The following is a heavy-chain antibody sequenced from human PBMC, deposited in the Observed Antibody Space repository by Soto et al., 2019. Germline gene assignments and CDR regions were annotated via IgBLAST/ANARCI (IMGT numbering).Heavy chain of an antibody. CDR3: ARDRTTGNWFDP. CDR1: GYTFTSYA. D-gene: IGHD1-7*01. V-gene: IGHV1-3*01. Sequence: QVQLVQSGAEVKKPGASVKVSCKASGYTFTSYAIHWVRQAPGQRLEWMGWINAGNGNTKYSQKFQGRVTITRDTSASTAYMELSSLRSEDTAVYYCARDRTTGNWFDPWGQGTLVTVSS. J-gene: IGHJ5*02. CDR2: INAGNGNT.